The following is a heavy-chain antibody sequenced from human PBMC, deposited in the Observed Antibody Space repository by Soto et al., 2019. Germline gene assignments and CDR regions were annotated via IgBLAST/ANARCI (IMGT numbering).Heavy chain of an antibody. V-gene: IGHV3-30*18. CDR1: GFTFSSYA. CDR2: MSYDGNNQ. J-gene: IGHJ4*02. CDR3: AKALGELSPESFDY. D-gene: IGHD3-16*02. Sequence: QVQLVESGGGVVQPGRSLRLSCVAYGFTFSSYAMHWVRQAPGKGLEWVAIMSYDGNNQYYAGSVKGRFTISRDNFKNTLYLQMNSLRAEDTAVYYCAKALGELSPESFDYWGQGILVTVSS.